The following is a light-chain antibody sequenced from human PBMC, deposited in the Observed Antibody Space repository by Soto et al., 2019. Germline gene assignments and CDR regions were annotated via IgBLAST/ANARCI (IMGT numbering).Light chain of an antibody. CDR2: SNN. CDR3: AAWDDSLNGPFYV. V-gene: IGLV1-44*01. Sequence: VLTQPPSASGTPGQRVTISCSGSSSNIGSNTVNWYQQLPGTAPKLLIYSNNQRPSGVPDRFSGSKSGTSASLAISGLQSEDEADYYCAAWDDSLNGPFYVFGTGTKVTVL. CDR1: SSNIGSNT. J-gene: IGLJ1*01.